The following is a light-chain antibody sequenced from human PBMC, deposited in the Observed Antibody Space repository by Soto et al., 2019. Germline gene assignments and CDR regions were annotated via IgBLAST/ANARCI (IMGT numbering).Light chain of an antibody. CDR1: QTVLYSSNNKNH. Sequence: DCVITQSPDSLFVSLCLSSTITCSSSQTVLYSSNNKNHLAWYQQRPGQPPKLLFSWASTRESGVPDRFSASGSGTDFTLSIGSLQAEDVAVYYCQQYYSTPRTFGQGTKVDI. CDR2: WAS. V-gene: IGKV4-1*01. CDR3: QQYYSTPRT. J-gene: IGKJ1*01.